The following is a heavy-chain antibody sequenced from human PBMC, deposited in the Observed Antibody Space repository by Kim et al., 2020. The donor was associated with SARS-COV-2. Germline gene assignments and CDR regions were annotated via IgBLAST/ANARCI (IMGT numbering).Heavy chain of an antibody. CDR2: IRSKPNSYAT. V-gene: IGHV3-73*01. CDR1: GFTFSGSA. Sequence: GGSLRLSCAASGFTFSGSAMHWVRQASGKGLEWVGRIRSKPNSYATAYAAPVKGRFTISRDDSKNTAYLQMNNLKTEDTAVYYCTRVPGMTLAFWDAFDIWGQGTMVTVSS. J-gene: IGHJ3*02. D-gene: IGHD1-1*01. CDR3: TRVPGMTLAFWDAFDI.